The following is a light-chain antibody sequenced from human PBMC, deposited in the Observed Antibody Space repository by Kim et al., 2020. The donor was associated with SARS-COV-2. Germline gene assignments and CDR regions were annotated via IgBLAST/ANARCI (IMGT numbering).Light chain of an antibody. J-gene: IGLJ3*02. V-gene: IGLV6-57*01. CDR1: SGNIASSY. CDR3: QSYDDFNRV. CDR2: EDN. Sequence: NFMLTQPHSVSESPGKTVTISCNRSSGNIASSYVQWYQQRPGSSPPTLLYEDNQSTPGVPERFSGSVDSSSNSASLTFSGLKTEDEADYFCQSYDDFNRVFGGGTKLTVL.